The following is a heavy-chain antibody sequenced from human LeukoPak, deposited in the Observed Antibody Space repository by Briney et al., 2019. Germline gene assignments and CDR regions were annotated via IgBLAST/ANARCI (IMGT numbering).Heavy chain of an antibody. V-gene: IGHV3-7*01. CDR2: IKHDGSEK. J-gene: IGHJ4*02. CDR1: GFTFSSYW. CDR3: ARDPTRGYSYGYEDY. Sequence: GGSLGLSCAASGFTFSSYWMNWVRQAPGKGLEWVANIKHDGSEKYYVDSVKGRFTISRDNAKSSLYLQMNSLRAEDTALYYCARDPTRGYSYGYEDYWGQGTLVTVSS. D-gene: IGHD5-18*01.